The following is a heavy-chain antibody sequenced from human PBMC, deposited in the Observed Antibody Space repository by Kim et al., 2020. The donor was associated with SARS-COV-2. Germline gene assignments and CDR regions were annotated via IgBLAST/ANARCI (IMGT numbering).Heavy chain of an antibody. D-gene: IGHD3-9*01. V-gene: IGHV3-74*01. CDR1: GFIFSHYW. CDR3: ANVGFGWLLSI. J-gene: IGHJ4*02. Sequence: GGSLRLSCEGSGFIFSHYWMHWVRQAPGKGLEWVSRISNDGSFTGHADSVKGRFTISRDNARNTLYLQMNSLRGEDTAVYYCANVGFGWLLSIWGQGTLVTVSS. CDR2: ISNDGSFT.